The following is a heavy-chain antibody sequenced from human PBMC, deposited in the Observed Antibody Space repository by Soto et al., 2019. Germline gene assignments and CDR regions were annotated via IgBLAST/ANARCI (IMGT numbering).Heavy chain of an antibody. V-gene: IGHV4-39*01. J-gene: IGHJ4*02. D-gene: IGHD2-8*01. Sequence: SETLSLTCTVSGGSISSSSYYWGWIRQPPGKGLEWIGSIYYSGSTYYNQSLKVRVTISLDTSKNQLSLKLSSVTAADTAVYYCARRRSCTNGVCYFDYWGQGTLVTVSS. CDR2: IYYSGST. CDR3: ARRRSCTNGVCYFDY. CDR1: GGSISSSSYY.